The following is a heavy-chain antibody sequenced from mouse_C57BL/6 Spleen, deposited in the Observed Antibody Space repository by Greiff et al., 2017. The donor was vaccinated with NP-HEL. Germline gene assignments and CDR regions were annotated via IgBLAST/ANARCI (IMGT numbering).Heavy chain of an antibody. V-gene: IGHV1-81*01. CDR1: GYTFTSYG. J-gene: IGHJ2*01. CDR2: IYPRSGNT. CDR3: AMYGSSLYFDY. D-gene: IGHD1-1*01. Sequence: VQLQQSGAELARPGASVKLSCKASGYTFTSYGISWVKQRTGPGLEWIGEIYPRSGNTYYNEKFKGKATLTADKSSSTAYMELRSLTSEDSAVYFCAMYGSSLYFDYWGQGTTLTVSS.